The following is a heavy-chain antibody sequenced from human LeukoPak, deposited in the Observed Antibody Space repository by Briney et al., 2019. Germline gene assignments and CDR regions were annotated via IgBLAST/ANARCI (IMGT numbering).Heavy chain of an antibody. V-gene: IGHV4-39*07. CDR2: IYYRGST. Sequence: SETLSLSCTVSGGSISSGSYYWGWIRQPPGKGLEWIGSIYYRGSTYYNPSLKSRVTISVDTSKNQFSLKLNSVTAADTAVHYCARVRYYFDSSGSPRPYYFDYWGQGTLVTVSS. CDR3: ARVRYYFDSSGSPRPYYFDY. CDR1: GGSISSGSYY. D-gene: IGHD3-22*01. J-gene: IGHJ4*02.